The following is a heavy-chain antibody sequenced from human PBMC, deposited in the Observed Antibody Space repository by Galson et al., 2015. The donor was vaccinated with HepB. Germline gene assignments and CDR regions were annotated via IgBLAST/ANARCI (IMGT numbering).Heavy chain of an antibody. CDR1: GFTFSSYA. CDR2: ISGSGGST. D-gene: IGHD3-22*01. J-gene: IGHJ4*02. V-gene: IGHV3-23*01. CDR3: AKVWEYYDSSGGGV. Sequence: SLRLSCAASGFTFSSYAMSWVRQAPGKGLEWVSAISGSGGSTYYADSVKGRFTISRDNSKNTLYLQMNSLRAEDTAVYYCAKVWEYYDSSGGGVWGQGTLFTFSS.